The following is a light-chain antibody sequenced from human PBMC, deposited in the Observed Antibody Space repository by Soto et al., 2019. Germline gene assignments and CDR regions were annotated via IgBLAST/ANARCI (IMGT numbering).Light chain of an antibody. CDR1: SASIADHY. CDR3: QSYDGSDQA. CDR2: NDD. J-gene: IGLJ3*02. Sequence: NFMLTQPHSVSESPGKTVTISCTRISASIADHYEQWYQQRPGMAPTTLIYNDDQRPSGVPDRFSASIVSVSNSASLTLSALTTKDEADYYCQSYDGSDQAFGGGTKVTVL. V-gene: IGLV6-57*04.